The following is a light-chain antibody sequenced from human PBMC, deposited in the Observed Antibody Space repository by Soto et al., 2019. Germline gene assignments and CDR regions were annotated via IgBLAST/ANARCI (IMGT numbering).Light chain of an antibody. CDR3: QQFFTSPLT. V-gene: IGKV4-1*01. CDR1: QSILYRSNGKEY. Sequence: DIVMTQSPDSLSVSLGERATINCKPSQSILYRSNGKEYLAWYQQKPGHPPKLLIYWASTRGSGVPDRFSGSGSGTDFAHTISSLQAEDVAVYCCQQFFTSPLTFGGGTRVEI. J-gene: IGKJ4*01. CDR2: WAS.